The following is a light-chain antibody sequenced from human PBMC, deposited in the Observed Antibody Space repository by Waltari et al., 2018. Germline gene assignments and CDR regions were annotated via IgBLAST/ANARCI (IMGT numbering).Light chain of an antibody. J-gene: IGLJ3*02. CDR3: CSYAGSYTWV. V-gene: IGLV2-11*02. CDR2: DVS. CDR1: SSDVGGYNY. Sequence: QSALTQPRSVAGSPGQSVTISSTGTSSDVGGYNYVSWYQQHTGKAPKLMIDDVSQRPSGVPDRFSGSKSGNTASLTISGLQAEDEADYYCCSYAGSYTWVFGGGTKLTVL.